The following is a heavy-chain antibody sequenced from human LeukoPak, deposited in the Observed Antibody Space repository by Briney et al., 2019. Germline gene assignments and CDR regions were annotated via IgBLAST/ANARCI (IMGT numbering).Heavy chain of an antibody. V-gene: IGHV3-7*03. Sequence: GGSLRLSCVASGFTFSYSWMIWVRPAPGKGLEWVANINQPGSQKYHVDSVKGRFTISRDNARNSLFLQMNSLTADDTAVYYCARGLGKGSSDYWGQGTLVTVSS. CDR2: INQPGSQK. CDR3: ARGLGKGSSDY. CDR1: GFTFSYSW. D-gene: IGHD6-6*01. J-gene: IGHJ4*02.